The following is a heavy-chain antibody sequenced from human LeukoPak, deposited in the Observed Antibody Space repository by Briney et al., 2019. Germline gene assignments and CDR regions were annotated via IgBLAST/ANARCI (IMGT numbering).Heavy chain of an antibody. CDR1: GVTFSSYA. V-gene: IGHV3-23*01. Sequence: GGSLRLSCAASGVTFSSYAMSWVRQAPGKGLEWVSAISGSGGSTYYADSVKGRFTISRDNSKNTLYLQMNSLRAEDTAVYYCAKAPIMGYYDSSGYPSGDYWGQGTLVTVSS. J-gene: IGHJ4*02. CDR3: AKAPIMGYYDSSGYPSGDY. CDR2: ISGSGGST. D-gene: IGHD3-22*01.